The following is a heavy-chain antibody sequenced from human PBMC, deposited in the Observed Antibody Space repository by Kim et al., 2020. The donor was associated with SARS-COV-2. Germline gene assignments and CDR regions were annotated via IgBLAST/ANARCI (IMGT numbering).Heavy chain of an antibody. D-gene: IGHD6-6*01. CDR3: ASDSSSYYYYYGMDV. CDR1: GFSFSSYG. V-gene: IGHV3-33*01. Sequence: GGSLRLSCAASGFSFSSYGMHWVRQAPGKGLEWVAVIWYDGSNKYYADSVKGRFTISRDNSKNTLYLQMNSLRAEDTAVYYCASDSSSYYYYYGMDVWGQGTTVTVSS. J-gene: IGHJ6*02. CDR2: IWYDGSNK.